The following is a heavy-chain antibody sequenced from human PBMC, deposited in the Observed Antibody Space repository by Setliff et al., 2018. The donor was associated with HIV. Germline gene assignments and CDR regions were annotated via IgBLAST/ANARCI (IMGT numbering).Heavy chain of an antibody. J-gene: IGHJ1*01. CDR1: GGSFNGYY. D-gene: IGHD1-26*01. CDR3: ARSPNRVSGTVGYLQR. Sequence: SETLSLTCAVYGGSFNGYYWSWIRQPPGKGLEWIGEINHSGSTNYNPSLKSRVTMSVDKSKNQFSLRLSSVTAADTAVFYCARSPNRVSGTVGYLQRWGRGTLVTVSS. V-gene: IGHV4-34*01. CDR2: INHSGST.